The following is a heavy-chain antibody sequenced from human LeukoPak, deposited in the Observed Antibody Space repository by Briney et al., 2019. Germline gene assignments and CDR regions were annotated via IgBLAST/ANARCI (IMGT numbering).Heavy chain of an antibody. CDR2: IYYSGST. CDR3: ARDRRRPGSDYLALLDY. D-gene: IGHD3-10*01. CDR1: GGSINSYY. Sequence: SETLSLTCTVSGGSINSYYWSWIRQPPGKGLEWIGYIYYSGSTNYNPSLKSRVTISVDTSKNQFSLKLSSVTTADTAVYYCARDRRRPGSDYLALLDYWGQGTLVTVSS. J-gene: IGHJ4*02. V-gene: IGHV4-59*01.